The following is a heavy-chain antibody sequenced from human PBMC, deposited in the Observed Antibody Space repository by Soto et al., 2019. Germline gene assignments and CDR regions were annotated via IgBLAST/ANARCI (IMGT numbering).Heavy chain of an antibody. J-gene: IGHJ5*02. V-gene: IGHV4-30-4*01. D-gene: IGHD2-2*01. Sequence: SETLSLTCSVSGGSISSIDYFWSWIRQPPGKGLEWIGFIYHTGTTYYNPSLRSRVTISIDKSKSQFSMKLNSVTAADTAVYYCARVMAAMQNWLDPWGQGTLV. CDR1: GGSISSIDYF. CDR2: IYHTGTT. CDR3: ARVMAAMQNWLDP.